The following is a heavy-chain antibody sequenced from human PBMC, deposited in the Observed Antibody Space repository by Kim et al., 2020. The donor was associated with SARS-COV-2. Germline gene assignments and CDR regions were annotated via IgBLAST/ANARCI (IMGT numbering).Heavy chain of an antibody. D-gene: IGHD6-19*01. Sequence: SGPTLVNPSQTLTLTCTFSGFSLSTSGVGVGWIRQPPGKALEWLALIYWDDDKRYSPSLKSRLTITKDTSKNQVVLTMTNMDPVDTATYYCAHRSIAVAGTRVWYWGQGTLVTVSS. V-gene: IGHV2-5*02. CDR3: AHRSIAVAGTRVWY. J-gene: IGHJ4*02. CDR1: GFSLSTSGVG. CDR2: IYWDDDK.